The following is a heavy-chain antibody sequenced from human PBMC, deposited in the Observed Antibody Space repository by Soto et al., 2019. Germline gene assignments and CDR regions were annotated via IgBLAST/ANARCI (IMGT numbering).Heavy chain of an antibody. CDR1: GYTFTRYY. CDR2: MNPNSGNT. D-gene: IGHD3-22*01. V-gene: IGHV1-8*01. Sequence: ASVKVSCKASGYTFTRYYINWVRQATGQGLEWMGWMNPNSGNTGYAQKFQGRVTMTRNTSISTAYMELSSLRSEDTAVYYCARVSSDGYYYDSSGYRDFDYWGQGTLVTVSS. J-gene: IGHJ4*02. CDR3: ARVSSDGYYYDSSGYRDFDY.